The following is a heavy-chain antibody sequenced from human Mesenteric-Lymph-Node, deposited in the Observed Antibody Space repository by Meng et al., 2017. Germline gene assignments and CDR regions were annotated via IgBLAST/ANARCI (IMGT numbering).Heavy chain of an antibody. CDR2: IYHGVNI. CDR1: GDSITSGDYS. J-gene: IGHJ5*02. Sequence: QVPLQESGPGLVRPSQPLSPTCAVSGDSITSGDYSWTWIRQPPGKGLEWIGYIYHGVNIYYTPSLRSRVTISVDKSRNQFSLKLSSVSAADTAVYYCVRDTRRGGGWFDPWGQGTLVTVSS. V-gene: IGHV4-30-2*01. CDR3: VRDTRRGGGWFDP. D-gene: IGHD3-10*01.